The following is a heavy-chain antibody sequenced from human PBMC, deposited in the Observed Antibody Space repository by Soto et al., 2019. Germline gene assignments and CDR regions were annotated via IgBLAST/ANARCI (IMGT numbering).Heavy chain of an antibody. J-gene: IGHJ4*02. CDR3: ARALTVGATVDY. CDR1: GGTFSSYT. Sequence: SVKVSCKASGGTFSSYTISWVRQAPGQGLEWMGRIIPILGIAKYAQKFQGRVTITADKSTSTAYMELSSLRSEDTAVYYCARALTVGATVDYWGQGTLVTVSS. D-gene: IGHD1-26*01. V-gene: IGHV1-69*02. CDR2: IIPILGIA.